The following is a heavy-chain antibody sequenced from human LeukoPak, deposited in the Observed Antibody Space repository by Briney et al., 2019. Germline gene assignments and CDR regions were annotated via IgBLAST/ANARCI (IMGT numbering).Heavy chain of an antibody. V-gene: IGHV1-69*06. J-gene: IGHJ6*03. CDR2: IIPIFGTA. D-gene: IGHD6-19*01. Sequence: VASVKVSCKASGGTFSSYAISWVRQAPGQGLEWMGGIIPIFGTANYAQKFQGGVTITADTSTSTAYMELRSLRSDDTAVYYCAREAVAGRHSYYYYMDVWGKGTTVTVSS. CDR3: AREAVAGRHSYYYYMDV. CDR1: GGTFSSYA.